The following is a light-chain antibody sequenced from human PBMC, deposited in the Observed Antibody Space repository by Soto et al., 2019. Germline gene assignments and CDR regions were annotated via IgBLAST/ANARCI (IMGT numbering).Light chain of an antibody. J-gene: IGLJ1*01. CDR2: EVT. CDR3: SSYTSGSTYV. Sequence: SVLTQPASVSGSPGQSITISCTGTSSDVGGYNYVSWYQQHPGKAPKLIIYEVTNRPSEISNRFSGSKSGNTASLTISGLQAEDEAEYYCSSYTSGSTYVFGTGTKVTVL. CDR1: SSDVGGYNY. V-gene: IGLV2-14*01.